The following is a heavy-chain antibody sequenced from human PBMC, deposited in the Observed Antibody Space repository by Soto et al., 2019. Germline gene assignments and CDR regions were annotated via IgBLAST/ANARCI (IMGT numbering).Heavy chain of an antibody. Sequence: QVQLVQSGAEVKKPGYSVKVSCKASGGTFSSYAISWVRQAPGQGLEWMGGIIPIFGTANYAQKFQGRVTITADEYTSTGYVELSSLRSEDTAVYYCARDHRIAARPGWFDPWGQGTLVTVSS. CDR2: IIPIFGTA. CDR3: ARDHRIAARPGWFDP. J-gene: IGHJ5*02. V-gene: IGHV1-69*01. CDR1: GGTFSSYA. D-gene: IGHD6-6*01.